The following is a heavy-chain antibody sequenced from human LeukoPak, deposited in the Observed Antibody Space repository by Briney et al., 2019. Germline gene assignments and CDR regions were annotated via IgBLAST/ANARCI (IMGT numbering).Heavy chain of an antibody. CDR3: ARDLAAAGKGDWFDP. CDR1: GYTFTSYY. Sequence: ASVKVSCKASGYTFTSYYMHWVRQSPGQGLEWMGIINPSGGSTSYAQKFQGRVTMTRDTSTSTVYMELSSQRSEDTAVYYCARDLAAAGKGDWFDPWGQGTLVTVSS. J-gene: IGHJ5*02. D-gene: IGHD6-13*01. V-gene: IGHV1-46*01. CDR2: INPSGGST.